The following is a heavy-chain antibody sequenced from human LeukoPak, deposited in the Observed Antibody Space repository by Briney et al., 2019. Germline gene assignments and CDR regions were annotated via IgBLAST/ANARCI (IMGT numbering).Heavy chain of an antibody. CDR3: ARSLYDSSGSHWYFDL. J-gene: IGHJ2*01. CDR2: IYYSGST. D-gene: IGHD3-22*01. CDR1: GGSISSGDYY. V-gene: IGHV4-30-4*01. Sequence: PSETLSLTCTVSGGSISSGDYYWSWIRQPPGKGLEWIGYIYYSGSTYYNPSLKSRVTISVDTSKNQFSLKLSSVTAADTAVYYCARSLYDSSGSHWYFDLWGRGTLVTVSS.